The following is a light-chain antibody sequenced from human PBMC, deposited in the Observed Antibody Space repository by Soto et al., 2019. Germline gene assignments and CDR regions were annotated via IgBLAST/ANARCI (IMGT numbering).Light chain of an antibody. V-gene: IGKV3-15*01. CDR3: QESEGT. Sequence: EIVMTHSAATLSVSPGERATLSCRASQSVSSNLAWYQQKPGQAPRLLIYGASTRATGIPARFSGSGSGTDFTLTISSLQSEDFAVYYCQESEGTFGQGTKVDIK. J-gene: IGKJ1*01. CDR1: QSVSSN. CDR2: GAS.